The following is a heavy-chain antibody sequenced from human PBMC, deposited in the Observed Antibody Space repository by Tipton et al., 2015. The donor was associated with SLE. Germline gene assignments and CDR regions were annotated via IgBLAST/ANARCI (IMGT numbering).Heavy chain of an antibody. V-gene: IGHV1-18*01. J-gene: IGHJ3*02. D-gene: IGHD2-21*01. CDR1: GYTFTSYG. Sequence: QLVQSGAEVKKPGASVKVSCKASGYTFTSYGINWVRQAPGQGLEWMGWISAYNGNTNYAQKLQGRVTMTTDTSTSTAYMELRSLRSDDTAVYYCARDRSFCGGDCYRHDAFDIWGQGTMVTVSS. CDR3: ARDRSFCGGDCYRHDAFDI. CDR2: ISAYNGNT.